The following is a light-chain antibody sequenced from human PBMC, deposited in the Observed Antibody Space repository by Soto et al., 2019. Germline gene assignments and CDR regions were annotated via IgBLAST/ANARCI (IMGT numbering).Light chain of an antibody. J-gene: IGLJ2*01. Sequence: QSVLTQPPSASGTPGQRVTISCAGSSSNIGSNIVNWYQQLPGTAPKLLIHSNNQRPSGVPDRFSGSKSGTSASLAISGLQSEDEADYYCATWDDSLNGVAFGGGTKVTVL. V-gene: IGLV1-44*01. CDR1: SSNIGSNI. CDR2: SNN. CDR3: ATWDDSLNGVA.